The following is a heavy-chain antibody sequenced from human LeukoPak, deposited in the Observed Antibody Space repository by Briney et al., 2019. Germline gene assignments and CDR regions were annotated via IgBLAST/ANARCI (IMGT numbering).Heavy chain of an antibody. CDR2: IYYSGGT. CDR1: GGSISSGGYY. J-gene: IGHJ4*02. Sequence: PSQTLSLTCTVSGGSISSGGYYWSWIRQLPGKGLEWIGYIYYSGGTFYNPSLKNRVTISLDTSNNQVSLKLDSVTVADSAVYYCARDRSDIAAAGYFDYWGQGTLVTVSS. D-gene: IGHD6-13*01. V-gene: IGHV4-31*03. CDR3: ARDRSDIAAAGYFDY.